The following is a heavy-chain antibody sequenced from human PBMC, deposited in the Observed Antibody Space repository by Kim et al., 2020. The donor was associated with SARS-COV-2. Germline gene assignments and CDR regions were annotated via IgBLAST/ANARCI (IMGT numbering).Heavy chain of an antibody. CDR1: GFIFSSYT. Sequence: GGSLRLSCAASGFIFSSYTMNWVRQAPGKGLEWVSSITSSSSYIYYADSMKGRFTISRDNAKSSLYLQMNSLRAEDTSVYYCAGDAGYKCGWVFDYWGQGTLVTVSS. J-gene: IGHJ4*02. D-gene: IGHD6-19*01. CDR3: AGDAGYKCGWVFDY. CDR2: ITSSSSYI. V-gene: IGHV3-21*01.